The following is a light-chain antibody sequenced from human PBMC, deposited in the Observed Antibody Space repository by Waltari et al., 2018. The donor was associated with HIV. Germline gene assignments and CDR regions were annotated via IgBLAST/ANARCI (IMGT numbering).Light chain of an antibody. CDR2: GAS. Sequence: EIVLTQSPGTLSLSPGERATLSCRASQSVRSACLAWYQQKPVQAPRLLIYGASSRAPGIPDRFSGSGAVTDFILTISRLEPEDCAVYYCQQYAASPLTFGGGTKVEIK. CDR3: QQYAASPLT. V-gene: IGKV3-20*01. J-gene: IGKJ4*01. CDR1: QSVRSAC.